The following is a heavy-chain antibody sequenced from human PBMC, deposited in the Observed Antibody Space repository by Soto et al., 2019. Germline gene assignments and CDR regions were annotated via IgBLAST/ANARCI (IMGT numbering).Heavy chain of an antibody. V-gene: IGHV1-18*01. J-gene: IGHJ4*02. CDR1: GYTFSSYH. CDR3: ARDLPPVDY. Sequence: QIQLVQAGADVKKPGASVKVSCKASGYTFSSYHITWVRQAPGQGLEWMGWISAYNGNTNYAQNLQVRVTMTTDPSTSTAYMELRSLRSDDTAVYYCARDLPPVDYWGQGTLVTVSS. CDR2: ISAYNGNT.